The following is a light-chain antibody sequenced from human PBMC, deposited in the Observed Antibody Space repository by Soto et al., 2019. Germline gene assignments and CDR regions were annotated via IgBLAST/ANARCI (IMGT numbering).Light chain of an antibody. CDR1: SSDVGGYNY. V-gene: IGLV2-14*01. J-gene: IGLJ2*01. CDR2: DVS. Sequence: QSVLTQPASVSGSPGQSITISCTGTSSDVGGYNYVSWYQQHPGKAPKLMIYDVSNRPSGVSNRFSGSKSGNTASLTISGLQAEEEADYYCSSYTRSSTLYVVFGGGTQLTVL. CDR3: SSYTRSSTLYVV.